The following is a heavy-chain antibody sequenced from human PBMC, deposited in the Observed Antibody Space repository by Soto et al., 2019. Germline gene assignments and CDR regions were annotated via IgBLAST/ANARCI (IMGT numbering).Heavy chain of an antibody. Sequence: QVQLQESGPGLVKPSETLSLTCAVYGGSISSNKWWSWVRQPPGKGLEWIGEIYHGGSTNYNPSLKSRVTISLDKSKNQFSLKLTSVTAADSAVYYCARDDHIVVVPTSLGAMDVWGQGTTVTVSS. D-gene: IGHD2-2*01. CDR3: ARDDHIVVVPTSLGAMDV. CDR2: IYHGGST. J-gene: IGHJ6*02. CDR1: GGSISSNKW. V-gene: IGHV4-4*02.